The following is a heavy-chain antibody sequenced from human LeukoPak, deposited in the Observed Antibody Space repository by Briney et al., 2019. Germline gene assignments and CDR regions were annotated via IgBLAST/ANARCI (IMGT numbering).Heavy chain of an antibody. D-gene: IGHD6-13*01. J-gene: IGHJ4*02. CDR2: IYSGGST. V-gene: IGHV3-53*04. Sequence: PGGSLRVSCAASGFTVSSNYMSWVRQAPGKGLEWVSVIYSGGSTYYADSVKGRFTISRHNSKNTLYLQMNSLRAEDTAVYYCARGVYXAAAQYGYWGQGTLVTVSS. CDR1: GFTVSSNY. CDR3: ARGVYXAAAQYGY.